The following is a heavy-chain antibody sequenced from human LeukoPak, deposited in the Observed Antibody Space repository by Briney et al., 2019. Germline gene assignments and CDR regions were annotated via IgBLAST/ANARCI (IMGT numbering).Heavy chain of an antibody. D-gene: IGHD1-1*01. CDR2: IHYTGTT. CDR1: GGSMTSSY. V-gene: IGHV4-59*01. Sequence: SETLSLTCTVSGGSMTSSYWSWIRQPPGKGLDWIGYIHYTGTTNYNFSLKSRVTISVDTSKNQFSLRLTSVTAADTAVYYCARVRGYHWTMDYWGQGILVTVSS. CDR3: ARVRGYHWTMDY. J-gene: IGHJ4*02.